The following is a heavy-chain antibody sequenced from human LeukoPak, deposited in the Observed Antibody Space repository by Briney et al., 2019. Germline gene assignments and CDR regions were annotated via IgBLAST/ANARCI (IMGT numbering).Heavy chain of an antibody. Sequence: SETLSLTCTVSGGSISSGGYYWSWIRQHPGKGLEWIGYIYYSGSTYYNPSLKSRVTISVDTSKNQFSLKLSSVTAADTAVYYCARPTSSGLGSDAFDIWGQGTMVTVSS. J-gene: IGHJ3*02. CDR1: GGSISSGGYY. CDR2: IYYSGST. V-gene: IGHV4-31*03. D-gene: IGHD1-26*01. CDR3: ARPTSSGLGSDAFDI.